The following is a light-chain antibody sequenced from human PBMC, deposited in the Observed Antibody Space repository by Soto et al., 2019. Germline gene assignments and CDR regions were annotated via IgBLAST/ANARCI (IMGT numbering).Light chain of an antibody. CDR1: KLGDKY. J-gene: IGLJ1*01. V-gene: IGLV3-1*01. Sequence: SYELTQPPSVSVSPGQTASITCSGDKLGDKYACWYQQKPGQSPVLVIYQDTKRPSGIPERFSGSNSGNTATLTISGTQTMDEADYYCQAWASSTGVFGTGTKPTVL. CDR2: QDT. CDR3: QAWASSTGV.